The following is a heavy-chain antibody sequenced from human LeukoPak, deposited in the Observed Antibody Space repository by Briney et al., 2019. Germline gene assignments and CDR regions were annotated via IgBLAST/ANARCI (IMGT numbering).Heavy chain of an antibody. D-gene: IGHD3-9*01. J-gene: IGHJ3*02. CDR3: ARVSLFDILTAVYAFDI. CDR2: IKQDGSEK. CDR1: GFTFSSYW. V-gene: IGHV3-7*01. Sequence: GGSLRLSCAASGFTFSSYWMSWVRQAPGKGLEWVANIKQDGSEKYYVDSVKGRFIISRDNAKNSLYLQMNSLRAEDTAVYYCARVSLFDILTAVYAFDIWGQGTMVTVSS.